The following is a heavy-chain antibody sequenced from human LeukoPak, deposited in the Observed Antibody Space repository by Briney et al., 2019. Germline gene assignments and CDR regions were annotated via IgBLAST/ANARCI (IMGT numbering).Heavy chain of an antibody. J-gene: IGHJ4*02. CDR2: MNPNSGNT. Sequence: ASVTVSFKASGGTFSSYAISWVRQATGQGLEWMGWMNPNSGNTGYAKKFQGRVTMTRDTSISTAYMELSSLRSEDTAVYYCAKDTHSFDYWGQGTLVTVSS. CDR3: AKDTHSFDY. V-gene: IGHV1-8*02. D-gene: IGHD2-2*02. CDR1: GGTFSSYA.